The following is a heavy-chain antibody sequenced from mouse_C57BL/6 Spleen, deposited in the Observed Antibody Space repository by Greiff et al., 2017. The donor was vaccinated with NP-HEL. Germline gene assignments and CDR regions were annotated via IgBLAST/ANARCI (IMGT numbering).Heavy chain of an antibody. Sequence: QVHVKQPGAELVKPGASVKLSCKASGYTFTSYWMHWVKQRPGQGLEWIGMIHPNSGSTNYNEKFKSKATLTVDKSSSTAYMQLSSLTSEDSAVYYCARLGDDYGEYWGQGTLVTVSA. CDR3: ARLGDDYGEY. J-gene: IGHJ3*01. CDR1: GYTFTSYW. D-gene: IGHD2-4*01. V-gene: IGHV1-64*01. CDR2: IHPNSGST.